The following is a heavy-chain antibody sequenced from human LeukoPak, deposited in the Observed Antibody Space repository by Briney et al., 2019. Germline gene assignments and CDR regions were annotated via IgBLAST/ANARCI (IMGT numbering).Heavy chain of an antibody. CDR2: VYSGGST. J-gene: IGHJ4*01. V-gene: IGHV3-53*01. D-gene: IGHD2-15*01. Sequence: PGGSLRLSCAASGFTVSSNYMSWVRQAPGNGLEWVSVVYSGGSTYYADSVKVRFTISRDNSKNTLFLQMNSLRDENTAVYYCARMTASSGSCYSCYFDYWGHGTLVTVSS. CDR1: GFTVSSNY. CDR3: ARMTASSGSCYSCYFDY.